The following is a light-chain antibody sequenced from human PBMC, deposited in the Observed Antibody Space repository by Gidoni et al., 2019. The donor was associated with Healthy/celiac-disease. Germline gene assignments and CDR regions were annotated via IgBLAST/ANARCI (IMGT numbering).Light chain of an antibody. V-gene: IGLV3-19*01. Sequence: SSELTRDPAVSVALGQTVRITCQGDSLRSYYASWYQQKPGQAPVLVLYGKNNRPSGLPDRFSGSSSGNTASLTITGAQAEDEADYYCNSRDSSGNHLVVFGGGTKLTVL. CDR2: GKN. J-gene: IGLJ2*01. CDR3: NSRDSSGNHLVV. CDR1: SLRSYY.